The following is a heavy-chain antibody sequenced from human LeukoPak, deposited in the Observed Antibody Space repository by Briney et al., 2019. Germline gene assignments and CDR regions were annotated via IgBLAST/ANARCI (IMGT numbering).Heavy chain of an antibody. V-gene: IGHV3-21*01. Sequence: GGSLRLSCAPSGFIVTDAWMSWVRQAPGKGLEWVSSISSSSGYIYYADSVKGRFTISRDNAKNSLYLQMNSLSAEDTAVYYCTRGHQLLYSALKGNNYFDYWGQGTLVTVSS. CDR1: GFIVTDAW. CDR3: TRGHQLLYSALKGNNYFDY. CDR2: ISSSSGYI. D-gene: IGHD2-2*02. J-gene: IGHJ4*02.